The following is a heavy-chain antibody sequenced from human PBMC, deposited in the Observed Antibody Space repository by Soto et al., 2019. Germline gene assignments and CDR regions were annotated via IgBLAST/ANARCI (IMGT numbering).Heavy chain of an antibody. V-gene: IGHV3-30-3*01. CDR2: ISYDGSNK. CDR3: ARDVYCSSTSCSESYGMDV. J-gene: IGHJ6*02. CDR1: GFTFSSYA. D-gene: IGHD2-2*01. Sequence: QVQLVESGGGVVQPGRSLRLSCAASGFTFSSYAMHWVRQAPGKGLEWVAVISYDGSNKYYADSVKGRFTISRDNSKNTLYLQMNSLRAEDTAVYYCARDVYCSSTSCSESYGMDVWGQGTTVTVSS.